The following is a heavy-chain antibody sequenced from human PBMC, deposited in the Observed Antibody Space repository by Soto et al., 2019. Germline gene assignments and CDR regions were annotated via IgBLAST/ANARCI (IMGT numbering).Heavy chain of an antibody. D-gene: IGHD2-21*01. CDR2: INPYGTIT. CDR1: GYIFTSNW. V-gene: IGHV1-46*01. J-gene: IGHJ5*02. Sequence: QVQLVQSGTEVKKPGASVKISCMASGYIFTSNWIHWVRRAPGQGLEWMGVINPYGTITKYAPKFQGRVTMTSDPSTSTIYMDLSSLTSKDTAVYYCARDHSISSSGAWWLDPWGQGTLVTVSS. CDR3: ARDHSISSSGAWWLDP.